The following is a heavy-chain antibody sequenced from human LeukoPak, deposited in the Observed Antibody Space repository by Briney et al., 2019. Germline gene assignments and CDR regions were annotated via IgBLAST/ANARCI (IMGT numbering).Heavy chain of an antibody. CDR3: ASRWLRQGDY. J-gene: IGHJ4*02. CDR2: INHSGST. Sequence: SETLSLTCAVYGGSFSGYYWSWIRQPPGKGLEWIGEINHSGSTNYNPSLKSRVTISVDTSKNQFSLKLSSVTAADTAVYYCASRWLRQGDYWGQGTLVTVS. CDR1: GGSFSGYY. D-gene: IGHD5-12*01. V-gene: IGHV4-34*01.